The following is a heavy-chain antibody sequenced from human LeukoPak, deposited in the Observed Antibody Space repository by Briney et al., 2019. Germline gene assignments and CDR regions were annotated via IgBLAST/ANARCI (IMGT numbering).Heavy chain of an antibody. CDR3: ARDMGGRSATGPFDY. CDR1: GYTLTELS. V-gene: IGHV1-24*01. J-gene: IGHJ4*02. D-gene: IGHD2-2*01. CDR2: FDPEDGET. Sequence: ASVKVSCKVSGYTLTELSMHWVRQAPGKGLEWMGGFDPEDGETIYAQKFQGRVTMTRDTSTSTVYMELSSLRSEDTAVYYCARDMGGRSATGPFDYWGQGTLVTVSS.